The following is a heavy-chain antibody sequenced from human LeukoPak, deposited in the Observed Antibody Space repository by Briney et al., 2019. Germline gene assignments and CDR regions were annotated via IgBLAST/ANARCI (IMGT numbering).Heavy chain of an antibody. CDR2: ISGSGGST. Sequence: GGSLRLSCAASEFTFSSYAMSWVRQAPGKGLEWVSAISGSGGSTYYADSVKGRFTISRDNSKNTLYLQMNSLRAEDTAVYYCAKPRGPTMVRGVIRAFDIWGQGTMVTVSS. CDR1: EFTFSSYA. D-gene: IGHD3-10*01. CDR3: AKPRGPTMVRGVIRAFDI. J-gene: IGHJ3*02. V-gene: IGHV3-23*01.